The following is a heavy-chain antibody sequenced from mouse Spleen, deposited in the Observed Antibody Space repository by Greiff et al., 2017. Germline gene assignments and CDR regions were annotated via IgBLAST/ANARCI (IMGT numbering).Heavy chain of an antibody. D-gene: IGHD2-1*01. J-gene: IGHJ2*01. V-gene: IGHV5-16*01. Sequence: EVKLVESEGGLVQPGSSMKLSCTASGFTFSDYYMAWVRQVPEKGLEWVANINYDGSSTYYLDSLKSRFIISRDNAKNILYLQMSSLKSEDTATYYCARDHGNSFDYRGQGTTLTVSS. CDR1: GFTFSDYY. CDR3: ARDHGNSFDY. CDR2: INYDGSST.